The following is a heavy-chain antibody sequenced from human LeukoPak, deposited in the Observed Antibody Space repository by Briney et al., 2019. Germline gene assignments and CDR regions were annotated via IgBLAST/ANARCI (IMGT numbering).Heavy chain of an antibody. Sequence: GGSLRLSCAASGFTFNTFGMHWVRQAPGKGLEWVAVISYDGSNKYSADSVKGRFTISRDNSKNTLYLQMNSLRAEDTAVYYCARHCSGGSCYPGAFDIWGQGTMVTVSS. CDR2: ISYDGSNK. CDR1: GFTFNTFG. D-gene: IGHD2-15*01. V-gene: IGHV3-30*03. CDR3: ARHCSGGSCYPGAFDI. J-gene: IGHJ3*02.